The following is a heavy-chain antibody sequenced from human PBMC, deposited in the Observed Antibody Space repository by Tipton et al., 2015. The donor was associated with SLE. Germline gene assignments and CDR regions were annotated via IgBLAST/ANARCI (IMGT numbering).Heavy chain of an antibody. CDR1: GGSFSGHY. CDR3: ARGLYGDEPGY. Sequence: LRLSCAVYGGSFSGHYCSWIRQPPGKGVEWVGEINHSGSTNYNPSLKSRVTISVDTSKNQFSRKLTSLTAADTAVYYCARGLYGDEPGYWGQGTLVTVSS. CDR2: INHSGST. V-gene: IGHV4-34*01. J-gene: IGHJ4*02. D-gene: IGHD4-17*01.